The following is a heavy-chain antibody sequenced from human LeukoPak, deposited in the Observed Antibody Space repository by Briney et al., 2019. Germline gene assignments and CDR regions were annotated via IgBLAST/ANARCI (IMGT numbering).Heavy chain of an antibody. CDR1: GLTFSSYA. J-gene: IGHJ4*02. V-gene: IGHV3-23*01. CDR3: AKIEGGSGSYEGSYFDY. Sequence: GGSLRLSCAASGLTFSSYAMSWVRQAPGKGLEWVSAISGSGGSTYYADSVKGRFTISRDNSKNTLYLQMNSLRAEDTAVYYCAKIEGGSGSYEGSYFDYWGQGTLVTVSS. CDR2: ISGSGGST. D-gene: IGHD3-10*01.